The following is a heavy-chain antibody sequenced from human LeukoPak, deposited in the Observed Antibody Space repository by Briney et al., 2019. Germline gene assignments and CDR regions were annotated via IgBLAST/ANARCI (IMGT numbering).Heavy chain of an antibody. CDR1: GYTFTGYY. V-gene: IGHV1-2*02. CDR2: INPNSGGT. J-gene: IGHJ4*02. CDR3: ATARDRNSVYSSLDY. D-gene: IGHD5/OR15-5a*01. Sequence: GASVKDSCKASGYTFTGYYMHWVRQPPGQEREWMGWINPNSGGTNYAQKVQGRVTMTRDTSISTAYMELTSLRADDTAVYYCATARDRNSVYSSLDYWGQGTLVTVSS.